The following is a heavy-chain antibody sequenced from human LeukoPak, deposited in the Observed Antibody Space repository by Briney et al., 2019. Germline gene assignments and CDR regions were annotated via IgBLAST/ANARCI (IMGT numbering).Heavy chain of an antibody. CDR1: GYTFTIFG. Sequence: ASVKVSCKASGYTFTIFGISWVRQAPGQGIEWMGWISGYNGHTKYAQNLQGRVTMTTDTSTSTAYMELRSLRSDDTAVYYCVRDRGDNAGWIFFDYWGQGTLVTVSS. J-gene: IGHJ4*02. V-gene: IGHV1-18*04. CDR3: VRDRGDNAGWIFFDY. CDR2: ISGYNGHT. D-gene: IGHD6-19*01.